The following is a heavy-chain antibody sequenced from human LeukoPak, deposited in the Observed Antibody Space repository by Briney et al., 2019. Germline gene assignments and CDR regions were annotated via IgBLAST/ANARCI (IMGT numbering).Heavy chain of an antibody. Sequence: GGSLRLSCAASGFTVSSNYMSWVRQAPGKGLEWVSIIYAGGSTYYSDSVKGRFTLSRDNSKNTLYLQMNSLRAEDTAVYYCARVITAAALYYYHGMDVWGKGTTVTVSS. J-gene: IGHJ6*04. CDR3: ARVITAAALYYYHGMDV. CDR1: GFTVSSNY. D-gene: IGHD6-13*01. V-gene: IGHV3-53*01. CDR2: IYAGGST.